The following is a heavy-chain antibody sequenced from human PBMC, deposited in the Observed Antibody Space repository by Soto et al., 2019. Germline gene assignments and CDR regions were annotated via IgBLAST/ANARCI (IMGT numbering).Heavy chain of an antibody. V-gene: IGHV3-48*01. J-gene: IGHJ1*01. CDR2: ITSSSSTT. Sequence: GGSMIPSCASSCPTFTCYSMNWVHPAPRERLELVSYITSSSSTTYYADSVNGRFTISRDNAKNALYLQMNSLRAEDTAVYYCARDLGSSWYPEYFQHWGQGT. D-gene: IGHD6-13*01. CDR1: CPTFTCYS. CDR3: ARDLGSSWYPEYFQH.